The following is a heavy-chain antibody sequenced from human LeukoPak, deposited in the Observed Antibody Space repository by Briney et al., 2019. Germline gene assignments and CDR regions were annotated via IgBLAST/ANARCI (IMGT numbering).Heavy chain of an antibody. CDR2: FDPEHREA. CDR1: GYSLTDLS. CDR3: AAGGIYSLLDY. V-gene: IGHV1-24*01. J-gene: IGHJ4*02. Sequence: GASVKVSCKVSGYSLTDLSMHWVRQAPGNGLEWMGGFDPEHREAIYAQKFQGRVSMTEDTSTDTAYMELSSLRSEDTAAYYCAAGGIYSLLDYWGQGTLVTVSS. D-gene: IGHD1-26*01.